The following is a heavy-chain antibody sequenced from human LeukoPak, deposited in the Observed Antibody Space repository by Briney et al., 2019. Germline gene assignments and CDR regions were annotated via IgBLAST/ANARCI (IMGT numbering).Heavy chain of an antibody. Sequence: SETLSLTCTVSGDSISSYSWSWIRQPPGKGLEWIGYIYYSGSTNYNPSPKSRVTTSVDTSRNQFSLKLRSVTAADTAVYYCARVLSRAGNWFDPWGQGTLVTVSS. V-gene: IGHV4-59*01. CDR2: IYYSGST. D-gene: IGHD2-8*02. CDR1: GDSISSYS. CDR3: ARVLSRAGNWFDP. J-gene: IGHJ5*02.